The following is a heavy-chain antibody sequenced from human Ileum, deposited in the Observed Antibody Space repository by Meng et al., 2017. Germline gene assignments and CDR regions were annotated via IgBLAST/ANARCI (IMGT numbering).Heavy chain of an antibody. CDR2: ISPYNGNT. V-gene: IGHV1-18*01. Sequence: VQLVQSGAEVQKPGASVKVACKASGYTFTSSGLSWVRQAPGQGLEWMGWISPYNGNTNYAQKVQGRLTVTTDTSTSTAYMELRSLRSADTAVYYCARGDSSNRGFDYWGQGTLVTVSS. D-gene: IGHD6-19*01. CDR1: GYTFTSSG. CDR3: ARGDSSNRGFDY. J-gene: IGHJ4*02.